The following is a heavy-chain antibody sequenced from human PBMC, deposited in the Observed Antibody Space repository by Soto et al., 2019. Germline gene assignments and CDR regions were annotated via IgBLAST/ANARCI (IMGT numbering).Heavy chain of an antibody. CDR3: ARASLEPTLRFFDS. CDR1: AGSLDSDAYY. CDR2: IHSSGTT. V-gene: IGHV4-31*03. D-gene: IGHD1-1*01. J-gene: IGHJ4*02. Sequence: SETLSLTCTVSAGSLDSDAYYWNWIRQHPAKGLEWIGYIHSSGTTHYNPSLESRASLSLDMSKHQFSLSLTSVTAADTAVYFCARASLEPTLRFFDSWCQGALVT.